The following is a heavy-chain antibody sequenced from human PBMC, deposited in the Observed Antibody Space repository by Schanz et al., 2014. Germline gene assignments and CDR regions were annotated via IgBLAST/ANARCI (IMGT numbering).Heavy chain of an antibody. J-gene: IGHJ6*02. CDR2: IRGGGETT. Sequence: EVQLVESGGGLVQPGGSLRLSCVASGFTFSNYAMSWVRLAPGKGLEWVSAIRGGGETTHYADSVKGRFTISRDNSKNTLYLQMSSLRAEDTAVYYCATGPLTGPSKGLDVWGQGTTVTVSS. CDR1: GFTFSNYA. V-gene: IGHV3-23*04. CDR3: ATGPLTGPSKGLDV. D-gene: IGHD1-20*01.